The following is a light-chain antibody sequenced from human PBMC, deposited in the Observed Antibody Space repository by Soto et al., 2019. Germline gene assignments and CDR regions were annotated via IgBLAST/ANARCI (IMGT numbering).Light chain of an antibody. CDR1: QSVSIY. CDR2: DAS. V-gene: IGKV3-11*01. J-gene: IGKJ5*01. Sequence: EIVLTQSPATLSLSPGERATLSCRASQSVSIYLAWYQQKPGQAPRLLIYDASNRATGIPARFSGSGSGTDFTLTISSLEPEDFAVYYCQQRFKWPPITFGQGTRLEI. CDR3: QQRFKWPPIT.